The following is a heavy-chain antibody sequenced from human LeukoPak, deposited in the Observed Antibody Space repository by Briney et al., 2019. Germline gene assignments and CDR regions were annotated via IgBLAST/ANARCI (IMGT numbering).Heavy chain of an antibody. Sequence: GASVKVSCKASGYTFTSYAISWVRQAPGQGLEWMGWISAYNGNTNYAQILQGRVTMTTDTSTSTAYMELRSLRSDDTAVYYCARGGALYGPGSYSDYWGQGTLVTVSS. V-gene: IGHV1-18*01. CDR2: ISAYNGNT. D-gene: IGHD3-10*01. CDR3: ARGGALYGPGSYSDY. CDR1: GYTFTSYA. J-gene: IGHJ4*02.